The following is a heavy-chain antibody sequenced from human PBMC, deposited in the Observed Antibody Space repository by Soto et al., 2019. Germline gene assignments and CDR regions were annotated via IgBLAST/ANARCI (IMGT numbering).Heavy chain of an antibody. J-gene: IGHJ4*02. D-gene: IGHD5-18*01. V-gene: IGHV3-21*01. CDR1: GFTLSSYC. CDR3: VRSDTAMPNGLFDS. Sequence: XGSLSLSFAASGFTLSSYCKNWVRQAPGKGLEWVSSISSSSGYIYYADSVKGRFTISRDNAKNSLYLQMNSLRAEDTAVYFCVRSDTAMPNGLFDSWGQGTLVTVSS. CDR2: ISSSSGYI.